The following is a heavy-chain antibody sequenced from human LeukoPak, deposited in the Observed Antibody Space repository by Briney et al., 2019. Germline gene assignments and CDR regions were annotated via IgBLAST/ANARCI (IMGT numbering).Heavy chain of an antibody. D-gene: IGHD3-3*01. Sequence: GGSLRLSCAASGFTFSSYAMSWVRQAPGKGLEWVSAISGSGGSTYYADSVKGRFTISRDNSKNTLYLQMSSLRAEDTAVYYCAKDGFWSGYYNRAFDYWGQGTLVTVSS. CDR1: GFTFSSYA. V-gene: IGHV3-23*01. CDR2: ISGSGGST. J-gene: IGHJ4*02. CDR3: AKDGFWSGYYNRAFDY.